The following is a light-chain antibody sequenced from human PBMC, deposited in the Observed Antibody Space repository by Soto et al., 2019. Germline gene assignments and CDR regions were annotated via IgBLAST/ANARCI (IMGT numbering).Light chain of an antibody. V-gene: IGLV2-14*01. CDR2: EVS. Sequence: QSVLTQPASVSGSPGQAITISCTGTSSDVGGYNYVSWYQQHPGKAPKLMIYEVSNRPSGFSNRFSGSKSDNTASLTNSGLQAEDEADYDCSSYTSSSPAVFGGGTQLAVL. J-gene: IGLJ7*01. CDR1: SSDVGGYNY. CDR3: SSYTSSSPAV.